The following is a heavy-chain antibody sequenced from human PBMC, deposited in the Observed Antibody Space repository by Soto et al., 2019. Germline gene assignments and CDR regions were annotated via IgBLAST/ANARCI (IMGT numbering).Heavy chain of an antibody. D-gene: IGHD1-26*01. CDR3: ARHVRGATWAYFDY. CDR2: IYYSGST. Sequence: SETLSLTCTVSGGSIGTSFYYWAWIRQPPGMGLEWVATIYYSGSTNYNPALQSRVTISIDTSKNQFSLNLSSVTAADTAVYYCARHVRGATWAYFDYWGQVTLVTVSS. V-gene: IGHV4-39*01. J-gene: IGHJ4*02. CDR1: GGSIGTSFYY.